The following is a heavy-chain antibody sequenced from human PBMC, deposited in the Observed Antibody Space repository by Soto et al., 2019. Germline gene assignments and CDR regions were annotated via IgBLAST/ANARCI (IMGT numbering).Heavy chain of an antibody. V-gene: IGHV3-21*01. CDR3: ARDLVGLYSSGWSGWD. Sequence: GGSLRLSCAASGFTFSTYSMNWVRQAPGKGLEWVSSISSSSSYIYYADSVKGRFTISRDNAKNSLYLQMNSLRAEDTAVYYCARDLVGLYSSGWSGWDWGQGTLVTVSS. D-gene: IGHD6-19*01. J-gene: IGHJ4*02. CDR2: ISSSSSYI. CDR1: GFTFSTYS.